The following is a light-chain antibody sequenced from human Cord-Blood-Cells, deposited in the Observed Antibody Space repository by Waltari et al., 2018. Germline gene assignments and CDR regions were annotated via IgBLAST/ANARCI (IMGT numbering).Light chain of an antibody. Sequence: DIQMTQSPSSLSASIGDRDTITCRASQSISSYLNWYQQKPGKAPKLLIYAASSLQSGVPSRLSGSGSGTDFTLTISSLQPEDFATYYCQQSYSTPPTFGGGTKVEIK. CDR2: AAS. V-gene: IGKV1-39*01. CDR1: QSISSY. CDR3: QQSYSTPPT. J-gene: IGKJ4*01.